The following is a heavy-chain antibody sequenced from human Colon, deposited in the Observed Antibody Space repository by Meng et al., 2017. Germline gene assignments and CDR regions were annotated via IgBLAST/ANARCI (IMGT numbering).Heavy chain of an antibody. CDR3: ARLTIATGREGVLEDY. V-gene: IGHV3-21*01. D-gene: IGHD1-1*01. J-gene: IGHJ4*02. Sequence: GESLKISCEGSGFDFTKNNMNWVRQAPGKGLEWLSSISSSSNDIRYADSVNGRFTVSRDNAKTSVFLELNSLRVEDTAVYYWARLTIATGREGVLEDYWGQGTLVTVSS. CDR1: GFDFTKNN. CDR2: ISSSSNDI.